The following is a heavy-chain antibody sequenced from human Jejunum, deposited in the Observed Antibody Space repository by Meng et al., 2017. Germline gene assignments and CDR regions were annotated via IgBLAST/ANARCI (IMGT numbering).Heavy chain of an antibody. Sequence: LLLQSAGEGKNQGASAKVSCQAFACSSIGFYKHWVRRDRGQGLEWLGWIHTTNGGTKYSQKFEGTVTVPRDTSTSTAYMEFSRLKSDDTAVYSGATERHDLGFCYFHPWGQGTLVTVSS. J-gene: IGHJ5*02. CDR1: ACSSIGFY. CDR2: IHTTNGGT. D-gene: IGHD2-15*01. CDR3: ATERHDLGFCYFHP. V-gene: IGHV1-2*02.